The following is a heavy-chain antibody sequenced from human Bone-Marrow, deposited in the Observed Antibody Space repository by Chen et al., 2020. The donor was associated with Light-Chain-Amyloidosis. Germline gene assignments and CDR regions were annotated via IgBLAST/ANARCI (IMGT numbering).Heavy chain of an antibody. CDR1: GFTFSNSA. CDR3: AKDRCTSISCSDFDY. Sequence: VQLVESGGGLVQPGGSLRLSCVGSGFTFSNSAMTWVRQAPGKGLEWVSVARGGDGPPYYADSVRGRFTIYRDNSKNTLYLQMNSLRAEDTAVYYCAKDRCTSISCSDFDYWGQGTLVTVSS. D-gene: IGHD2-2*01. J-gene: IGHJ4*02. V-gene: IGHV3-23*04. CDR2: ARGGDGPP.